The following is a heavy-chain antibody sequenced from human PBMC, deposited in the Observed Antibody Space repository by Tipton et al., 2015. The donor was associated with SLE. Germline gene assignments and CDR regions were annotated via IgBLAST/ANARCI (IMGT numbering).Heavy chain of an antibody. CDR2: IYYSGST. D-gene: IGHD3-10*01. CDR3: ASLEHGSGRDY. V-gene: IGHV4-59*01. Sequence: TLSLTCTVSGGSISSYYWSWIRQPPGKGLEWIGYIYYSGSTNYNPSLKSRVTISVDTSKNQFSLKLSSVTAADTAVYYCASLEHGSGRDYWGQGTLVTVSS. CDR1: GGSISSYY. J-gene: IGHJ4*02.